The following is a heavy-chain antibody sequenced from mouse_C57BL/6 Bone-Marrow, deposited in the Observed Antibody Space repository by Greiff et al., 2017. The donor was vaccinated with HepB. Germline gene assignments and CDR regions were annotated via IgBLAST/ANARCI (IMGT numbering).Heavy chain of an antibody. J-gene: IGHJ1*03. V-gene: IGHV5-15*04. Sequence: EVMLVESGGGLVQPGGSLKLSCAASGFTFSDYGMAWVRQAPRKGPEWVAFISNLAYSIYYADTVTGRFTISRENAKNTLYLEMSSLRSEDTAMYCCARRGIDYYGSSYWYFDVWGTGTTVTVSS. CDR1: GFTFSDYG. D-gene: IGHD1-1*01. CDR2: ISNLAYSI. CDR3: ARRGIDYYGSSYWYFDV.